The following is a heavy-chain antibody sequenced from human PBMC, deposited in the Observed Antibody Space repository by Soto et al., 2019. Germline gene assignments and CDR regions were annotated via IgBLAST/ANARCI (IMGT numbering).Heavy chain of an antibody. V-gene: IGHV5-51*01. CDR3: ARVGGDDFGDSGGFDY. CDR1: GYKFTSSW. D-gene: IGHD4-17*01. J-gene: IGHJ4*02. CDR2: IFPSDSDT. Sequence: PGESLKISCRTSGYKFTSSWIAWVRQMPGKGLEWMGIIFPSDSDTRYSPSFQGQVTISADRSTSTVFLQWASLKASDTAVYFCARVGGDDFGDSGGFDYWGQGTLVTVSS.